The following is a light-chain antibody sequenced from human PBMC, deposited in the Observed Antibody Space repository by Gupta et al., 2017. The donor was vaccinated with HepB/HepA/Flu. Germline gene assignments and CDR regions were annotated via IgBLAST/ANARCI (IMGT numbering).Light chain of an antibody. CDR3: QQNDTLPFT. CDR1: RDISNY. CDR2: DAS. V-gene: IGKV1-33*01. Sequence: DIQMTQSPTLPSAPVGDTVIITCQASRDISNYFNWYQQKPGNAPKLLNYDASNLETGLPSRISGGGSARAFTFIISSMPPEHIVPYYCQQNDTLPFTFGPGTKVDIK. J-gene: IGKJ3*01.